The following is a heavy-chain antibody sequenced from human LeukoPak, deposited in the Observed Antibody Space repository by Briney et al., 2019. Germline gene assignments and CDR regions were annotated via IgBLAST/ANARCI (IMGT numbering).Heavy chain of an antibody. CDR3: ARHWSGRTVLGPFDY. J-gene: IGHJ4*02. CDR2: IYNTGST. CDR1: GDSITSYY. D-gene: IGHD2-15*01. Sequence: PSETLSLTCSVSGDSITSYYWSWIRQPPGKGLEWIGYIYNTGSTNYNPSLKSRVTISIDTSKNQFSLRLSSVTAADAAVYYCARHWSGRTVLGPFDYWGQATLVTVSS. V-gene: IGHV4-59*08.